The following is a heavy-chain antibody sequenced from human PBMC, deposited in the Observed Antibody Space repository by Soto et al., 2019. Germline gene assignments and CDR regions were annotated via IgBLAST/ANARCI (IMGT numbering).Heavy chain of an antibody. CDR2: VYTGGNT. Sequence: EVQLVESGGGLVQPGGSLRLSCAASGFAVNNNYMSWVRQATGKGLEWVSVVYTGGNTLYADSVKGRFTTSRHNFRNTMYLQMNSLRADDTAVYYYATSGLFGNYEEYCGQGTLVTVS. CDR1: GFAVNNNY. D-gene: IGHD3-10*01. CDR3: ATSGLFGNYEEY. J-gene: IGHJ4*02. V-gene: IGHV3-53*04.